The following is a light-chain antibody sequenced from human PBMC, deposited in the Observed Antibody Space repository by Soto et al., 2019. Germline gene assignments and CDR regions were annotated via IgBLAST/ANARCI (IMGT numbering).Light chain of an antibody. CDR2: DAS. Sequence: EIVLTQSPGTLSLSPGERATLSCRASQSVSSSFLAWHQQRPGQAPRLLIYDASKRATGVPARFSGSGSGTDFTLTITTLEPEDFAVYFCQQRANWPPVTFGQGTKVDIK. J-gene: IGKJ1*01. CDR1: QSVSSSF. V-gene: IGKV3D-20*02. CDR3: QQRANWPPVT.